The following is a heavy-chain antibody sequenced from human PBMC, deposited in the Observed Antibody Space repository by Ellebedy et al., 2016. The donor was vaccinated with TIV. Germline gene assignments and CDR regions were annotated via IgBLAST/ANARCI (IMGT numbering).Heavy chain of an antibody. V-gene: IGHV3-7*01. Sequence: PGGSLRLFCAASGFSFRSYWMSWVRQAPGKGLEWVANIYQDGGVQYYVDSVKGRFTISRDNADNSLFLQMNSLRAEDTAVYYCARRGSYGDYAVQINSWFDTWGRGTLVTVSS. J-gene: IGHJ5*02. D-gene: IGHD4-17*01. CDR3: ARRGSYGDYAVQINSWFDT. CDR1: GFSFRSYW. CDR2: IYQDGGVQ.